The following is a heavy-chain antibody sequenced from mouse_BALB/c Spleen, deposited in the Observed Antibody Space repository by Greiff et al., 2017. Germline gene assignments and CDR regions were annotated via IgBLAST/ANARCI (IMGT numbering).Heavy chain of an antibody. Sequence: EVMLVESGGGLVQPGGSRKLSCAASGFTFSSFGMHWVRQAPEKGLEWVAYISSGSSTIYYADTVKGRFTISRDNPKNTLFLQMTSLRSEDTAMYYCAGGNYVRFAYWGQGTLVTVSA. D-gene: IGHD2-1*01. J-gene: IGHJ3*01. CDR1: GFTFSSFG. CDR2: ISSGSSTI. CDR3: AGGNYVRFAY. V-gene: IGHV5-17*02.